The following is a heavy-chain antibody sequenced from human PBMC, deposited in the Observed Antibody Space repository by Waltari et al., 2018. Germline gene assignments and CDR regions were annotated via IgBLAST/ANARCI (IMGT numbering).Heavy chain of an antibody. CDR2: IYYSGST. V-gene: IGHV4-31*03. CDR3: ARALIVDYGGNPLPDY. Sequence: QVQLQESGPGLVKPSQTLSLTSTVSGGSISSGGYYWSWIRQPPGKGLEWIGYIYYSGSTYYNPSLKSRVTISVDTSKNQFSLKLSSVTAADTAVYYCARALIVDYGGNPLPDYWGQGTLVTVSS. CDR1: GGSISSGGYY. D-gene: IGHD4-17*01. J-gene: IGHJ4*02.